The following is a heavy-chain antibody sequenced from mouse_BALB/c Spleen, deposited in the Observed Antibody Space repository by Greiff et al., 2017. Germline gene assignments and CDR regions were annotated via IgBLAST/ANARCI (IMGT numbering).Heavy chain of an antibody. CDR3: ARNYGNYYFDY. CDR2: ISNGGGST. J-gene: IGHJ2*01. Sequence: EVKLVESGGGLVQPGGSLKLSCAASGFTFSSYTMSWVRQTPEKRLEWVAYISNGGGSTYYPDTVKGRFTISRDNAKNTLYLQMSSLKSEDTAMYYCARNYGNYYFDYWGQGTTLTVSS. V-gene: IGHV5-12-2*01. D-gene: IGHD2-1*01. CDR1: GFTFSSYT.